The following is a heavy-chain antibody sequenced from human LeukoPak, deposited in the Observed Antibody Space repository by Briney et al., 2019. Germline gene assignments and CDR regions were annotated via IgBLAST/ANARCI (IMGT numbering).Heavy chain of an antibody. CDR3: ARGVVELRLRMNWFDP. CDR2: IIPIFGTA. J-gene: IGHJ5*02. Sequence: VASVKVSRKASGGTFSSYAISWVRQAPGQGLEWMGGIIPIFGTANYAQKFQGRVTITADESTSTAYMELSSLRSEDTAVYYCARGVVELRLRMNWFDPWGQGTLVTVSS. CDR1: GGTFSSYA. D-gene: IGHD1-7*01. V-gene: IGHV1-69*01.